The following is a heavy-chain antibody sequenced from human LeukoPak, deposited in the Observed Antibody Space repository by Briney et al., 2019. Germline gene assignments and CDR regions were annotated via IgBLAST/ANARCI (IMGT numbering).Heavy chain of an antibody. CDR1: NGSISSYY. Sequence: SETLSLTCTVSNGSISSYYWSWIRQPPGKGLEWIGYIYYTGSTNYNPSLKSRVTISVDASKNQFSLKLTSVTAADTAVYYCARDRTGDGYNTEWGQGTLVTVSS. CDR2: IYYTGST. CDR3: ARDRTGDGYNTE. J-gene: IGHJ4*02. V-gene: IGHV4-59*01. D-gene: IGHD5-24*01.